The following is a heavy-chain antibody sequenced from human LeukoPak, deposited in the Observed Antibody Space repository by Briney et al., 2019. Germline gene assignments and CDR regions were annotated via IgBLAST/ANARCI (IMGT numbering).Heavy chain of an antibody. CDR3: AKEGGLGYCSTTSCAFAH. J-gene: IGHJ4*02. Sequence: GGSLRLSCAGSGFSVSNNYMTWVRQAPGEGLEWVSVTYSGGTTYYADSVEGRFTISRDNSKNTLYLQMNSLRTEDTAVYYCAKEGGLGYCSTTSCAFAHWGRGTLVTVSS. CDR2: TYSGGTT. CDR1: GFSVSNNY. V-gene: IGHV3-53*01. D-gene: IGHD2-2*01.